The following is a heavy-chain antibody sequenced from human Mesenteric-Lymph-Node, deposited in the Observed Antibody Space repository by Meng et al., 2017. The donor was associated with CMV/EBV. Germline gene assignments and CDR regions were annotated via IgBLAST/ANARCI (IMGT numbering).Heavy chain of an antibody. CDR2: VFHTGST. V-gene: IGHV4-38-2*02. D-gene: IGHD2-15*01. Sequence: SEPLSLTCTVSGYSISSGYYWGWIRQTPGMRLEWLGSVFHTGSTYYNPSLKSRVTISVDTSKNQFSLRVRSATAADTAVYYCARDHYYCRGGSCYPTTYGMDVWGQGTTVTVSS. CDR3: ARDHYYCRGGSCYPTTYGMDV. J-gene: IGHJ6*02. CDR1: GYSISSGYY.